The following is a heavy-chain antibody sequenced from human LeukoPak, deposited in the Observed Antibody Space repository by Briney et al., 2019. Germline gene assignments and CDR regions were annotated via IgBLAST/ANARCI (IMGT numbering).Heavy chain of an antibody. D-gene: IGHD6-13*01. CDR1: GFTFSSYG. Sequence: PGGSLRLSCAASGFTFSSYGMHWVRQAPGKGLEWVAFIRYDGSNKYYADSVKGRFTISGDNSKNTLYLQMNSLRAEDTAVYYCAKFGRYSSSWFDYWGQGTLVTVSS. V-gene: IGHV3-30*02. CDR3: AKFGRYSSSWFDY. CDR2: IRYDGSNK. J-gene: IGHJ4*02.